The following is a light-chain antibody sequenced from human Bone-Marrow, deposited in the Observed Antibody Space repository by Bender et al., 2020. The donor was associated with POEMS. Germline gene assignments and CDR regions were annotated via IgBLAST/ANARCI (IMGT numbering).Light chain of an antibody. J-gene: IGLJ3*02. V-gene: IGLV2-14*01. CDR2: EVT. CDR3: NSYTSSTTWV. CDR1: SSDVGGHNH. Sequence: QSALTQPASVSGSPGQSITISCTGTSSDVGGHNHVSWYQQQPGKVPKLMIYEVTNRPSGVSNRFSVSKSGNTASLTISGLQAEDEADYYCNSYTSSTTWVFGGGTKLTVL.